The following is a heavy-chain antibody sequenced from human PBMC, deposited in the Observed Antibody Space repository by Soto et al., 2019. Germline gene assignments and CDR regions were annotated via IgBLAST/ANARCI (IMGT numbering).Heavy chain of an antibody. J-gene: IGHJ4*02. CDR1: GGSIGSYY. CDR2: IYYSGST. D-gene: IGHD2-15*01. CDR3: ARIYCSGGSCNRGFDY. Sequence: PSETLSLTCTVSGGSIGSYYWSWIRQPPGKGLEWIGYIYYSGSTNYNPSLKGRVTISVDTSKNQFSLKLSSVTAADTAVYYCARIYCSGGSCNRGFDYWGQGTLVTVSS. V-gene: IGHV4-59*08.